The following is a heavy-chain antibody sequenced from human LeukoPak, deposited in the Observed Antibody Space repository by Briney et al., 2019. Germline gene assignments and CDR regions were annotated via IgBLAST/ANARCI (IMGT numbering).Heavy chain of an antibody. V-gene: IGHV3-33*06. CDR1: GFAFSSHG. D-gene: IGHD3-22*01. J-gene: IGHJ4*02. CDR2: IWYDGSEK. CDR3: GKDLASSARYLDRVDY. Sequence: PGGSLRLSCGASGFAFSSHGMHWVRQAPGKGLEWLTIIWYDGSEKYYADSVKGRFTVSRDNSKNTVYLQMNSLRAEDTAVYYCGKDLASSARYLDRVDYWGQGTLVTVSS.